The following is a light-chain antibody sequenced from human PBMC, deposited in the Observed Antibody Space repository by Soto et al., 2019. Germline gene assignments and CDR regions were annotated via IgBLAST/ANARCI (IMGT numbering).Light chain of an antibody. J-gene: IGKJ1*01. V-gene: IGKV3-15*01. CDR3: QQYNNWPPWT. Sequence: EIVMTQSPATLSMSPGERATLSCRASQSVSSKLAWFQQKPGQAPSLLIYGVSTRATGVPVRFSGSGSGTEFTLTISSLQSEDFAVYYCQQYNNWPPWTFGQGTKVDIK. CDR2: GVS. CDR1: QSVSSK.